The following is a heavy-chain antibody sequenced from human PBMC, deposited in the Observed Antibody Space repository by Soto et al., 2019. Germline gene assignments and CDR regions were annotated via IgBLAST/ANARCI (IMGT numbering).Heavy chain of an antibody. Sequence: GGTLRLPCAASGITYTRYSMNRARRAPGKGLECGSSISSTTNYICYGDSMKGRFTISRDNAKNSLYLEMNSLRAEDTAVYYCARESEDLTSNFDYWGQGTLGTVSS. CDR1: GITYTRYS. CDR2: ISSTTNYI. CDR3: ARESEDLTSNFDY. J-gene: IGHJ4*02. V-gene: IGHV3-21*06.